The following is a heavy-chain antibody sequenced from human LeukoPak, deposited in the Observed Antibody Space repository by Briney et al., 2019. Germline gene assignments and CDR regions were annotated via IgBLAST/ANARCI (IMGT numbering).Heavy chain of an antibody. D-gene: IGHD3-22*01. J-gene: IGHJ4*02. CDR3: TRALQKRNYYDSALFFDY. CDR1: GFTFRSNW. CDR2: ISPDGRST. Sequence: GGSLRLSCAASGFTFRSNWMHWVRQVPGKGLVWVSRISPDGRSTTYADSARGRFTISRDNAKDTLYLQMNSLKTEDTAVYYCTRALQKRNYYDSALFFDYGGQGPLATVPS. V-gene: IGHV3-74*01.